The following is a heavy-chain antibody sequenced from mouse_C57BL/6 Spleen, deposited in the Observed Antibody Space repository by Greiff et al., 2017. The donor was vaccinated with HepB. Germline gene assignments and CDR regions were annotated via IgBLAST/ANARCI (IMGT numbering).Heavy chain of an antibody. CDR2: IDPSDSYT. J-gene: IGHJ4*01. CDR3: ARGYGSSLYYAMDY. D-gene: IGHD1-1*01. CDR1: GYTFTSYW. V-gene: IGHV1-69*01. Sequence: VQLQQSGAELVMPGASVKLSCKASGYTFTSYWMHWVKQRPGQGLEWIGEIDPSDSYTNYNQKFKGKSTLTVDKSSSTAYMQLSSLTSEDSAVYYCARGYGSSLYYAMDYWGQGTSVTVSS.